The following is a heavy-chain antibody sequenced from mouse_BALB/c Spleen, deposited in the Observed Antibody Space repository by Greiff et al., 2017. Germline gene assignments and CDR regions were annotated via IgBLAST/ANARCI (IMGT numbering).Heavy chain of an antibody. V-gene: IGHV6-6*02. D-gene: IGHD2-1*01. CDR2: IRLKSNNYAT. CDR3: TRANYGNYKRYYFDY. Sequence: RGGSMKLSCVASGFTFSNYWMNWVRQSPEKGLEWVAEIRLKSNNYATHYAESVKGRFTISRDDSKSSVYLQMNNLRAEDTGIYYCTRANYGNYKRYYFDYWGQGTTLTVSS. J-gene: IGHJ2*01. CDR1: GFTFSNYW.